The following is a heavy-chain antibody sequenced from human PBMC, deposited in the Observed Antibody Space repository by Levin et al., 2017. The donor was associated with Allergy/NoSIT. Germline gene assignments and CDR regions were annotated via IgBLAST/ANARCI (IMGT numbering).Heavy chain of an antibody. Sequence: ESGPTLLKPTQTFTLTCTFSGFLLSTSGVGVGWIRQPPGKALEWLALIYWDDDKRYSPSLKSRLTITKDTSKNQVVLTMTNMDPVDTATYYCAHRLVSSSWKDYDAFDIWGQGTMVTVSS. J-gene: IGHJ3*02. V-gene: IGHV2-5*02. CDR3: AHRLVSSSWKDYDAFDI. CDR1: GFLLSTSGVG. D-gene: IGHD6-13*01. CDR2: IYWDDDK.